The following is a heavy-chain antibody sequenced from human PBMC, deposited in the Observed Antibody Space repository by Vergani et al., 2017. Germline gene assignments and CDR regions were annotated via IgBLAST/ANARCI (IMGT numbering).Heavy chain of an antibody. V-gene: IGHV3-23*01. CDR3: AKSXPDSSSWYWEDYYYGMDV. J-gene: IGHJ6*02. CDR2: ISGSGGST. CDR1: GFTFSSYA. Sequence: EVQLLESGGGLVQPGGSLRLSCAASGFTFSSYAMSWVRQAPGKGLEWVSAISGSGGSTYYADSVKGRFTISRDNSKNTLYLQMNSLRAEDTAVYYCAKSXPDSSSWYWEDYYYGMDVWGQGTTVTVSS. D-gene: IGHD6-13*01.